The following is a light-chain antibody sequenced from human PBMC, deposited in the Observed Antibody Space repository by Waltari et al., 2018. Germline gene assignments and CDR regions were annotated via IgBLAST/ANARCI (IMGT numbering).Light chain of an antibody. J-gene: IGLJ1*01. V-gene: IGLV3-25*03. CDR1: TLPTQY. CDR3: QSADSRGTLYV. CDR2: NDN. Sequence: SHDLPQPSSASVSPGQTATNPCPGETLPTQYLYLFQQRRGEAPVLVIYNDNKRPSGIPDRFSGSSSGTTATLTIAGVQAEDEADYYCQSADSRGTLYVFGPGTKVTVL.